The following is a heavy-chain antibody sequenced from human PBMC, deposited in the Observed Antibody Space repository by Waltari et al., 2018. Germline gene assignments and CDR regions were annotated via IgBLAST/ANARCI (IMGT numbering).Heavy chain of an antibody. V-gene: IGHV1-58*01. Sequence: QMQLVQSGPEVKKPGTSVKVSCKASGFTFTSSAVQWVRQARGQRLEWVGWIVVGSGNTNYAQKFQERVTITRDMSTRTAYMELSSLGSEDTAVYYWAADGGSGEDFDYWGQGTLVTVSS. CDR3: AADGGSGEDFDY. D-gene: IGHD3-3*01. J-gene: IGHJ4*02. CDR2: IVVGSGNT. CDR1: GFTFTSSA.